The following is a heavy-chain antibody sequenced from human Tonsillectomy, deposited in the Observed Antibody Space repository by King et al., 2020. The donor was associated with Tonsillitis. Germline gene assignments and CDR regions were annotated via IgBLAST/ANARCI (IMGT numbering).Heavy chain of an antibody. V-gene: IGHV1-3*01. D-gene: IGHD3-10*01. CDR3: LSLIRATPY. Sequence: QLVQSGAEVKRPGASVMFSCTASGYTFTSYALHWVRQAPGQRPEWMGWINAGNGNTKNSQMLQGRVTFTSDTSASTGYMEVSSLRSEDTAVYYCLSLIRATPYWGQGTLVTVSS. J-gene: IGHJ4*02. CDR2: INAGNGNT. CDR1: GYTFTSYA.